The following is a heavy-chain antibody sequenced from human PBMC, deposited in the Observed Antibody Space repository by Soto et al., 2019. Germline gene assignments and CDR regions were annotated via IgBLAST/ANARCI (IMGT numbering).Heavy chain of an antibody. Sequence: ASVKVSCKASGYTFTGYYMHWVRQAPGQGLEWMGWINPNSGGTNYAQKFQGRVTMTRDTSISTAYMELSRLRSDDTAVYYCARVNRPTGGGGMDVWGQGTTVTVSS. CDR2: INPNSGGT. J-gene: IGHJ6*02. CDR1: GYTFTGYY. D-gene: IGHD3-16*01. CDR3: ARVNRPTGGGGMDV. V-gene: IGHV1-2*02.